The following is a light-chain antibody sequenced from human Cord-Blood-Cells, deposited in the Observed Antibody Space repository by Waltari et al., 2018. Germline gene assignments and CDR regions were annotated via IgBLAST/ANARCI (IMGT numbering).Light chain of an antibody. CDR3: SSYTSSSTVV. Sequence: QSALTQPASVSGSPGQSITISCTATRSDVGGYNYVSWYQQHPGKAPKRMIYDVSNRPSGVSNRFSGSKSGNTASLTISGLQAEDEADYYCSSYTSSSTVVFGGGTKLTVL. CDR2: DVS. J-gene: IGLJ2*01. CDR1: RSDVGGYNY. V-gene: IGLV2-14*01.